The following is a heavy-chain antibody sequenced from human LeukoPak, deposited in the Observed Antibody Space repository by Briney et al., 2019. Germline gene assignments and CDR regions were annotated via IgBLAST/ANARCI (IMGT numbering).Heavy chain of an antibody. D-gene: IGHD5-18*01. J-gene: IGHJ4*02. CDR3: ARDSGWIQLWLGYFDY. Sequence: GGSLRLSCAASGFTFSSYAMHWVRQAPGKGLEWVAVISYDGSNKYYADSVKGRFTISRDNSKNTLYLQMNSLRAEDTAEYYCARDSGWIQLWLGYFDYWGQGTLVTVSS. CDR2: ISYDGSNK. CDR1: GFTFSSYA. V-gene: IGHV3-30*04.